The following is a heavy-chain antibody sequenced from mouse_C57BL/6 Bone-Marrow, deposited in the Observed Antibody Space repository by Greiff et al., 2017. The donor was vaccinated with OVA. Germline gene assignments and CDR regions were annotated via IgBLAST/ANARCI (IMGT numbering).Heavy chain of an antibody. CDR1: GYAFSSSW. Sequence: VQLQESGPELVKPGASVKISCKASGYAFSSSWMNWVKQRPGKGLEWIGRIYPGDGDTNYNGKFKGKATLTADKSSSTAYMQLSSLTSEDSAVYFCARWRYQDGYSFAYWGQGTLVTVSA. CDR3: ARWRYQDGYSFAY. CDR2: IYPGDGDT. J-gene: IGHJ3*01. D-gene: IGHD2-3*01. V-gene: IGHV1-82*01.